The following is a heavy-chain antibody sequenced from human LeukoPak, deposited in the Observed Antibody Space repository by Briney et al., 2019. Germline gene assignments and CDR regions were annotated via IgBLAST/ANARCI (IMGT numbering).Heavy chain of an antibody. D-gene: IGHD3-10*01. CDR3: ARGAYYYNSGDAFDV. CDR1: GFTFSTYW. Sequence: GGSLRLSCAASGFTFSTYWMTWVRQAPGKGLEWVANIKEAGSEKYYVDSVKGRFTISRDNARNSLYLQMNSLRVEDTAVYYCARGAYYYNSGDAFDVWGQGTMVTVSS. J-gene: IGHJ3*01. V-gene: IGHV3-7*01. CDR2: IKEAGSEK.